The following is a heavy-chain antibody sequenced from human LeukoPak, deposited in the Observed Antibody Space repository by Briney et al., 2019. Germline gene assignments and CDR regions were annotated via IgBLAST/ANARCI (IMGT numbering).Heavy chain of an antibody. CDR2: FDPEDGET. Sequence: GASVKVSCKVSGYTLTELSMHWVRQAPGKGLEWMGGFDPEDGETIYAQKFQGRVTMTTDTSTSTAYMELRSLRSDDTAVYYCARVADSSGSYYFDYWGQGTLGTVSS. J-gene: IGHJ4*02. D-gene: IGHD3-22*01. CDR1: GYTLTELS. CDR3: ARVADSSGSYYFDY. V-gene: IGHV1-24*01.